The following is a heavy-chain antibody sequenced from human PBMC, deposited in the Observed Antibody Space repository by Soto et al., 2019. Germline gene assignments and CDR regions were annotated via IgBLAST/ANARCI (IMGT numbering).Heavy chain of an antibody. CDR1: GGSFSGYY. V-gene: IGHV4-34*01. J-gene: IGHJ4*02. CDR3: ARVFCSGGSCYSGLDY. Sequence: QVQLQQWGAGLLKPSETLSLTCAVYGGSFSGYYWSWIRQPPGQGLEWIGEINHSGSTNYNPSLKSRVTISVDTSKNQFALKLSSVTAADTAVYYCARVFCSGGSCYSGLDYWGQGTLVTVSS. CDR2: INHSGST. D-gene: IGHD2-15*01.